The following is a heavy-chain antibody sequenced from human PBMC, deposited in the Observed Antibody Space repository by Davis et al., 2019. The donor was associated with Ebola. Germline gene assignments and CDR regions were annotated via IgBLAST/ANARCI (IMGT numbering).Heavy chain of an antibody. CDR2: INHSANT. CDR1: VGSFSDYY. D-gene: IGHD3-22*01. CDR3: ARTYDSSGYYYAPFDY. Sequence: SETLSLTCAVYVGSFSDYYWSWIRQPPGKGLDWIGEINHSANTNYNPSLKSRVTISVDTSKNQFSLKLSSVTAADTAVYYCARTYDSSGYYYAPFDYWGQGTLVTVSS. J-gene: IGHJ4*02. V-gene: IGHV4-34*01.